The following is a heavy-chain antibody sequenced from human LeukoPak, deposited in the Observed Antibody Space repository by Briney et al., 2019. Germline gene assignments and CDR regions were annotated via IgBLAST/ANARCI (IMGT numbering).Heavy chain of an antibody. CDR1: GYTFTSYD. Sequence: GASVKVSCKASGYTFTSYDINWVRQAPGQGLEWMGRIIPILGIANYAQKFQGRVTITADKSTSTAYMELSSLRSEDTAVYYCARRVRYDSSGYYFDYWGQGTLVTVSS. CDR2: IIPILGIA. D-gene: IGHD3-22*01. CDR3: ARRVRYDSSGYYFDY. V-gene: IGHV1-69*04. J-gene: IGHJ4*02.